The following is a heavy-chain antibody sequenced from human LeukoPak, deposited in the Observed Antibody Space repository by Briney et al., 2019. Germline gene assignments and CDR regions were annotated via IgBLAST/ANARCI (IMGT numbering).Heavy chain of an antibody. CDR3: ARVSYHHASGRASDY. V-gene: IGHV4-34*01. CDR2: TDHSGGA. J-gene: IGHJ4*02. CDR1: DGSLSGYF. Sequence: PSETLSLTCAVYDGSLSGYFWTWIRQPPGKGLEWIGETDHSGGADYNPSLKSRLTISVDTSKNQFSLRLRSVTAADAAVYYCARVSYHHASGRASDYWGQGALITVSS. D-gene: IGHD3-10*01.